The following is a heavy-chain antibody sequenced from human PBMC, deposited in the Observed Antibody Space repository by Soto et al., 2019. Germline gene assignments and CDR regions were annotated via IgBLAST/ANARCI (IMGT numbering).Heavy chain of an antibody. CDR1: GFTFTSYA. Sequence: GGSLRLSCAASGFTFTSYAMSWVRQAPGKGLEWVSAVSSSGDSTYYTDSVKVRFTISRDNSRNTLYLQLNSLRAEDTAVYYCAKDGAWIQVWLAYWGQGTLVTVSS. J-gene: IGHJ4*02. V-gene: IGHV3-23*01. CDR2: VSSSGDST. D-gene: IGHD5-18*01. CDR3: AKDGAWIQVWLAY.